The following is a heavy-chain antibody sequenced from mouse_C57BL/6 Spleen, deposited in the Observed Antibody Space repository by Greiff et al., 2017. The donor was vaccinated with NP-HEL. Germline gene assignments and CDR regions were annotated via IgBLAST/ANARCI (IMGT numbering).Heavy chain of an antibody. CDR1: GYTFTSYG. Sequence: QVQLKESGAELARPGASVKLSCKASGYTFTSYGISWVKQRTGQGLEWIGEIYPRSGNTYYNEKFKGKATLTADKSSSTAYMVLRSLTSEYSAVYFCAREGELGPYYWGQGTTLTVSS. V-gene: IGHV1-81*01. CDR2: IYPRSGNT. CDR3: AREGELGPYY. D-gene: IGHD4-1*01. J-gene: IGHJ2*01.